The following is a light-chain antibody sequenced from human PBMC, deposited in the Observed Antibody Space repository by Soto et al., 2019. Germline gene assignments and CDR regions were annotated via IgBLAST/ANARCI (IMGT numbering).Light chain of an antibody. J-gene: IGLJ2*01. CDR2: NVS. CDR1: SSDVGGYNY. CDR3: SSFTSTNTVL. Sequence: QSALTQPASVSGSPGQSITISCTGTSSDVGGYNYVSWYQQHPGKAPKLMIYNVSNRPSGVSNRFSGSKSGNTASLTISGLQAEDEGHYYCSSFTSTNTVLIGGGTKLTVL. V-gene: IGLV2-14*01.